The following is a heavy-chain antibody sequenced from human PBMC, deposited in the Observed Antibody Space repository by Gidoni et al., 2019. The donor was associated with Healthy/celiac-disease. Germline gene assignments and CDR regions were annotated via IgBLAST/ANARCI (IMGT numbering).Heavy chain of an antibody. Sequence: QVQLVQSGAEVKTPGASVEVSGKASGYTFTGFYMHWVRQAPGQGLEWMGRINPNSGGTNYAQKFQGRVTMTRDTSISTAYMELSRLRSDDTAVYYCARDSDYYDSSGDAFDIWGQGTMITVSS. J-gene: IGHJ3*02. CDR1: GYTFTGFY. CDR2: INPNSGGT. CDR3: ARDSDYYDSSGDAFDI. V-gene: IGHV1-2*06. D-gene: IGHD3-22*01.